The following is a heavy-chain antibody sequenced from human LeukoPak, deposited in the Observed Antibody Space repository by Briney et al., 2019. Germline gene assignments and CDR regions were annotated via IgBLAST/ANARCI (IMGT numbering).Heavy chain of an antibody. CDR2: IYYSGST. J-gene: IGHJ4*02. CDR3: ARVECSSTSCYPDY. Sequence: PSETLSLTCTVSGGSISSSSYYWGWIRQPPGKGLEWIGSIYYSGSTYYNPSLKSRVTISVDTSKNQFSLKLSSVTAADTAVYYCARVECSSTSCYPDYWGQGTLVTVSS. CDR1: GGSISSSSYY. D-gene: IGHD2-2*01. V-gene: IGHV4-39*07.